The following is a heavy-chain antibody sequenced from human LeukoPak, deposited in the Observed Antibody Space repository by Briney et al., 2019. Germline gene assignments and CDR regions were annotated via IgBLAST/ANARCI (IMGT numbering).Heavy chain of an antibody. Sequence: SETLSLTCAVSGGSLSSSPWWTWVRQPPGKGLEWIGEISHSGTTNYNPSLKSRVTISVDKSKNLFSLRLTSVTAADTAIYYCAGVTLVRGVLDWGQGTLVTVSP. CDR1: GGSLSSSPW. J-gene: IGHJ4*02. CDR2: ISHSGTT. V-gene: IGHV4-4*02. CDR3: AGVTLVRGVLD. D-gene: IGHD3-10*01.